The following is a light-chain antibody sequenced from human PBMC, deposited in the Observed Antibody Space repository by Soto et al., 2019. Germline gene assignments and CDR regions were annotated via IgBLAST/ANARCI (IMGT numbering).Light chain of an antibody. J-gene: IGKJ1*01. Sequence: EVVLTKPKPTLSVSQGEGVTLSFMASRPLPPSIAWYQQKVNQAPRLLSNGATNRATVIPDRCSGSGSGTYFTLTISRLVHEDFAVYYCQQYGSSGTFGQGAK. CDR1: RPLPPS. V-gene: IGKV3-20*01. CDR2: GAT. CDR3: QQYGSSGT.